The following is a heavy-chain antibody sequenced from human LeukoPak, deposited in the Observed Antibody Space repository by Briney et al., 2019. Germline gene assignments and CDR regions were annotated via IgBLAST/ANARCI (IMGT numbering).Heavy chain of an antibody. D-gene: IGHD1-1*01. J-gene: IGHJ4*02. V-gene: IGHV3-74*01. Sequence: ASVKVSCTVSGYTLTELSMHWVRQAPGKGLVWVSHINTDGSNTAYADSVRGRFTISRDNAKNTLYLQMNSLRAEDTAVYYCALITGKRDFGYWGQGTPVTVSS. CDR1: GYTLTELS. CDR2: INTDGSNT. CDR3: ALITGKRDFGY.